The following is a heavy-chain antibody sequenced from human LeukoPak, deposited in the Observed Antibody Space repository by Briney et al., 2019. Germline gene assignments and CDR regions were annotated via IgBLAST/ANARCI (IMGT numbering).Heavy chain of an antibody. CDR3: ARSIYSASRVDY. CDR2: ISSDGSTT. Sequence: PGGSLRLSCAVSGFTFSSNWMLWVRRVPGKGLVWVSRISSDGSTTNYADSVKGRFTISRDNAKNTLYLQMNSLRAEDTAVYYCARSIYSASRVDYWGQGTLVTVSS. V-gene: IGHV3-74*01. J-gene: IGHJ4*02. D-gene: IGHD6-13*01. CDR1: GFTFSSNW.